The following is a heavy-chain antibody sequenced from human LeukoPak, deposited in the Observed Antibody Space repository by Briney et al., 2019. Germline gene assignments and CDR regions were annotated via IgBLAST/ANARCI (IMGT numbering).Heavy chain of an antibody. CDR2: IWYDGSNE. D-gene: IGHD3-3*01. Sequence: GGSLRLSCAASGFTFSSYFMHWVRQAPGKGLEWVAIIWYDGSNEYYVDSVKGRFTISRDNSKNTLYLQMNSLRAEDTAVYYCAKDGVSGYRSYYYYMDVWGKGTTVTVSS. CDR1: GFTFSSYF. J-gene: IGHJ6*03. CDR3: AKDGVSGYRSYYYYMDV. V-gene: IGHV3-30*02.